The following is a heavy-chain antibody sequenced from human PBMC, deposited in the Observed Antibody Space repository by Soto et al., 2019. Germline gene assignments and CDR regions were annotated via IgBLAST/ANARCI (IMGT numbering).Heavy chain of an antibody. Sequence: PGGSLRLSCAASGFTFSDYGMHWVRQAPGKGLEWVAVIYYDGSKKYYADSVRGRFTISRDNSKNTLYLEMNSLRAEDTAVYYCAKENGYSSSWFEFDYWGQGTLVTVSS. CDR2: IYYDGSKK. D-gene: IGHD6-13*01. J-gene: IGHJ4*02. CDR3: AKENGYSSSWFEFDY. CDR1: GFTFSDYG. V-gene: IGHV3-33*03.